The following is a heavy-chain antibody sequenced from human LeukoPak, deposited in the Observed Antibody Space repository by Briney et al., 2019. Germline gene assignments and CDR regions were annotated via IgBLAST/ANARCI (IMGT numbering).Heavy chain of an antibody. CDR2: IYYSGST. CDR1: GGSISSSSYY. J-gene: IGHJ4*02. CDR3: ARQGSGWYRIIDY. D-gene: IGHD6-19*01. Sequence: PSETLSLTCTVSGGSISSSSYYWGWIRQPPGKGLEWIGGIYYSGSTYYNPSLKSRVTISVDTSKNQFSLKLSSVTAADTAVYYCARQGSGWYRIIDYWGQGTLVTVSS. V-gene: IGHV4-39*01.